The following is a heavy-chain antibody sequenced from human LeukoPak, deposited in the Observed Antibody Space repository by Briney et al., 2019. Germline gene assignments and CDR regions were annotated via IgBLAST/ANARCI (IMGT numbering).Heavy chain of an antibody. V-gene: IGHV3-23*01. CDR2: ISGSGGST. J-gene: IGHJ2*01. Sequence: GGSLRLSSAASGFTFSSYAMSWVRQAPGKGLEWVSAISGSGGSTYYADSVKGRFTISRDNSKNTLYLQMNSLRAEDTAVYYCAKDRKGIPPGWYFDLWGRGTLVTVSS. CDR1: GFTFSSYA. CDR3: AKDRKGIPPGWYFDL. D-gene: IGHD1-14*01.